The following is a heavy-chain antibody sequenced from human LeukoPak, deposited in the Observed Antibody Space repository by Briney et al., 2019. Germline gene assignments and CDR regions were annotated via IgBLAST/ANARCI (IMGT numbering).Heavy chain of an antibody. CDR3: AIYGSGSQGWFDP. Sequence: PGGSLRLSCAASGFTFSSYSMNWVRQAPGKGLEWVSSISSSSSYIYYADSVKGRFTISRDNAKNSLYLQMNSLRAEATAVYYCAIYGSGSQGWFDPWGQGTLVTVSS. D-gene: IGHD3-10*01. CDR2: ISSSSSYI. CDR1: GFTFSSYS. V-gene: IGHV3-21*01. J-gene: IGHJ5*02.